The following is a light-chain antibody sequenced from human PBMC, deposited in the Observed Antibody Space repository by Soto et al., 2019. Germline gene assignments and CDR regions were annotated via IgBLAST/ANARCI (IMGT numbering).Light chain of an antibody. V-gene: IGKV1-5*03. Sequence: DIQMTQSPSTLSASVGDRVTITCRASQRISSWLSWYQQKPGKAPKLLIYKATSLKSGVPSRFSGTGSWTEFALSISSLLPEDFETYYCQQYKSFLTFGQGTKVEIK. CDR3: QQYKSFLT. CDR2: KAT. CDR1: QRISSW. J-gene: IGKJ1*01.